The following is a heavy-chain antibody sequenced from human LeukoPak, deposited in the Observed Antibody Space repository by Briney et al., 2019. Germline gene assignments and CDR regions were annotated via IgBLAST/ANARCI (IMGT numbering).Heavy chain of an antibody. V-gene: IGHV3-30-3*01. CDR2: ISYDGSNK. Sequence: GRSLRLSCAASGFTFSSYAMHWVRQAPGKGLEWVAVISYDGSNKYYADSVKGRFTISRDNSKNTLCLQMNSLRAEDTAVYYCARRYDSSGYYSPPVMWGQGTLVTVSS. CDR3: ARRYDSSGYYSPPVM. J-gene: IGHJ4*02. CDR1: GFTFSSYA. D-gene: IGHD3-22*01.